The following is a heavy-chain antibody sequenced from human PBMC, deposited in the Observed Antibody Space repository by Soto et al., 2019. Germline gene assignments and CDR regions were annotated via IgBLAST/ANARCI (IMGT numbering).Heavy chain of an antibody. CDR2: ISDSGGRT. D-gene: IGHD2-15*01. J-gene: IGHJ4*02. Sequence: AGGSLRLSCAASGFSLNSYSTNWVRQAPGKGLEWVSGISDSGGRTYYPDTVKGRFTISKKKSENTLYLQMDSLRAEDTAVYYCAKGRGGSYYSALDYWGQGTLVTVSS. V-gene: IGHV3-23*01. CDR1: GFSLNSYS. CDR3: AKGRGGSYYSALDY.